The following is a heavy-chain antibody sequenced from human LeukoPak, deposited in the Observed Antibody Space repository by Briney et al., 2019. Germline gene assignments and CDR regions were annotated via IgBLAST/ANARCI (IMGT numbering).Heavy chain of an antibody. CDR2: VNHDGAT. J-gene: IGHJ6*02. D-gene: IGHD7-27*01. CDR1: GESPSDYY. CDR3: ARGSASHWAAYYYYGLDV. V-gene: IGHV4-34*01. Sequence: PSETLSLTCAVYGESPSDYYWSWIRQSPGKGLEWIREVNHDGATNRNPSLKSRVTISVDTSKNQFSLRLTSVTAADTAVYFCARGSASHWAAYYYYGLDVWGQGTTVTVSS.